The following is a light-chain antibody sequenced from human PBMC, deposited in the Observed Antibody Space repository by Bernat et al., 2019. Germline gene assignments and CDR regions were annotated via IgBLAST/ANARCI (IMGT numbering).Light chain of an antibody. CDR2: QYS. J-gene: IGLJ3*02. CDR3: QTWDSSTAV. CDR1: KLGDKF. Sequence: SYELTQPPSVSVSPGQTASISCSGDKLGDKFASWYQQKPGQSPVLVIYQYSKRPSGIPERFSGSNSGNTATLTISGTQAVDEADYYCQTWDSSTAVFGGGTKLTVL. V-gene: IGLV3-1*01.